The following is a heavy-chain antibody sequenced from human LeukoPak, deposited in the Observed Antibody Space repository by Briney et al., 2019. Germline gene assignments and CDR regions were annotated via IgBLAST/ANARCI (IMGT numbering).Heavy chain of an antibody. D-gene: IGHD6-13*01. V-gene: IGHV1-8*03. CDR3: ASAHGYSV. CDR2: MSPNSGST. CDR1: GYTLPRYD. Sequence: GASVKVSRKASGYTLPRYDINWVRQAAGQGLEWMGWMSPNSGSTGYAQKFQGRVTITTNTSINTAYTELSSLRSEDTAMYYCASAHGYSVWGQGTLVTVSS. J-gene: IGHJ4*02.